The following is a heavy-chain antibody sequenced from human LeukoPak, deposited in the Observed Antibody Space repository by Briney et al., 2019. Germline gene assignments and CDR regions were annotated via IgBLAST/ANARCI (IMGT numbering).Heavy chain of an antibody. V-gene: IGHV1-69*01. CDR2: IIPIFGTA. D-gene: IGHD1-26*01. CDR3: AREDRVGATIDY. J-gene: IGHJ4*02. Sequence: GASVKVSCKASGGTFSSYAISWVRQAPGQGLEWMGGIIPIFGTANYAQKFQGRVTITVDESTSTAYMELSSLRSEDTAVYYCAREDRVGATIDYWGQGTLVTVSS. CDR1: GGTFSSYA.